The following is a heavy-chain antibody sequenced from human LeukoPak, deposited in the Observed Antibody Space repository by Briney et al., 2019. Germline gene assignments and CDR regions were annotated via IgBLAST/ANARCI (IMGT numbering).Heavy chain of an antibody. Sequence: GGSLRLSCAASGFTLSDYTMHWVRQGPGKGLEWVSLISWDGGSTYYADSVKGRFTISRDNSKNSLYLQMNSLRSEDTALYYCVKALGYCSGGSCYCDHWGRETLVTVSS. CDR3: VKALGYCSGGSCYCDH. J-gene: IGHJ4*02. D-gene: IGHD2-15*01. CDR1: GFTLSDYT. CDR2: ISWDGGST. V-gene: IGHV3-43*01.